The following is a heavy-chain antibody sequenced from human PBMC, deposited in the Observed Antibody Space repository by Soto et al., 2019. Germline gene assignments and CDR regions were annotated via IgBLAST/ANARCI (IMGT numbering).Heavy chain of an antibody. V-gene: IGHV1-69*01. CDR2: IIPIFGTA. Sequence: QVQLVQSGAEVKKPGSSVKVSCKASVGTFSSYAISWVRQAPGQGLEWMGGIIPIFGTANYAQKFQGRVTITADESTSIAYMELSSLRSEDTAVYYCARATGSGYYYGMDVWGQGTTVIVSS. CDR1: VGTFSSYA. CDR3: ARATGSGYYYGMDV. J-gene: IGHJ6*02. D-gene: IGHD3-10*01.